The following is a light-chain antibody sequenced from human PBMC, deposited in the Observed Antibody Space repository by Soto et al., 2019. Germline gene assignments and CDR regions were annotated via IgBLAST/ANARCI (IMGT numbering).Light chain of an antibody. CDR2: DAS. CDR3: QQYDTYSWT. V-gene: IGKV1-5*01. CDR1: QSIRTW. Sequence: DIQMTQSPSTLSASVGDRVTVTCRASQSIRTWLAWYQQKPGKAPKLLIYDASSLESGVPSRFSGSGSGTEFTLTINNLQPEDFATYYCQQYDTYSWTFGQGTKVDI. J-gene: IGKJ1*01.